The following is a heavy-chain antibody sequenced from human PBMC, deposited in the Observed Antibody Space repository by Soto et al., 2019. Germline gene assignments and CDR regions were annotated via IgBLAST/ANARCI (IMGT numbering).Heavy chain of an antibody. D-gene: IGHD6-6*01. V-gene: IGHV4-59*01. CDR2: IYYSGST. CDR1: GGYISSYY. J-gene: IGHJ5*02. CDR3: VRGGLLIAARPGRGLYNWFDP. Sequence: PSETLSLTCTVSGGYISSYYWSWIRQPPGKGLEWIGYIYYSGSTNYNPSLKSRVTISVDTSKNQFSLKLSSVTAADTAVYYCVRGGLLIAARPGRGLYNWFDPWGQGTLVTVSS.